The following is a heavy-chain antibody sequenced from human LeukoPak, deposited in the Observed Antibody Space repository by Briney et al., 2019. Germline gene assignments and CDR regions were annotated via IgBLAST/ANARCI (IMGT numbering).Heavy chain of an antibody. CDR3: ARQGGLRYNGWFDP. V-gene: IGHV4-39*01. D-gene: IGHD5-12*01. CDR2: IYYSGST. CDR1: GGSISSSSYY. J-gene: IGHJ5*02. Sequence: SETLSLTCTVSGGSISSSSYYWGWIRQPPGKGLEWIGSIYYSGSTYYNPSLKSRVTISVDTSKNQFSLKLSSVTAADTAVYYCARQGGLRYNGWFDPWGQGTLVTVSS.